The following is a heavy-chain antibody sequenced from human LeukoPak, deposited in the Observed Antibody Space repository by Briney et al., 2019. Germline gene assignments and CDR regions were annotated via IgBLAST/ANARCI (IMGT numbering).Heavy chain of an antibody. J-gene: IGHJ3*02. Sequence: SETLSLTCTVSGGSNSSSSYYWGWIRQPPGKGLEWIGSIYYSGSTYYNPSLKSRVTISVDTSKNQFSLKLSAVTAADTAVYYCARWATTVVNDAFDIWGQGTMVTVSS. CDR2: IYYSGST. D-gene: IGHD4-23*01. CDR1: GGSNSSSSYY. V-gene: IGHV4-39*07. CDR3: ARWATTVVNDAFDI.